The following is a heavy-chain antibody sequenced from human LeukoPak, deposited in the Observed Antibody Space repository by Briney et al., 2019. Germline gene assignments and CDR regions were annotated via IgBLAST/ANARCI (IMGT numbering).Heavy chain of an antibody. D-gene: IGHD4-11*01. CDR3: ARGPAYSNYGAYYYYYMDV. CDR2: ISAYNGNT. CDR1: GYTYTSYG. J-gene: IGHJ6*03. V-gene: IGHV1-18*01. Sequence: GASVKVSCKASGYTYTSYGISWVRQAPGQGLEWMGWISAYNGNTNYAQKLQGRVTMTTDTSTSTAYMELSSLRSEDTAVYYCARGPAYSNYGAYYYYYMDVWGKGTTVTVSS.